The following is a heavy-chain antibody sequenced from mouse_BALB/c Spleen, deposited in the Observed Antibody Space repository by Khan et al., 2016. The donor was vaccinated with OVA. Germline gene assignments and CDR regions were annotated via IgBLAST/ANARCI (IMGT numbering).Heavy chain of an antibody. CDR2: ISDVGSYI. D-gene: IGHD2-13*01. CDR3: IRGYYGDPFAY. CDR1: GFTFSDYY. J-gene: IGHJ3*01. V-gene: IGHV5-4*02. Sequence: EVELVESEGGLVKPGGSLKLSCEASGFTFSDYYMYWVRQTPEKRLEWVATISDVGSYIYYLDNVKGRFTISRDNAKNNLYLQMNSLKSEDTAMYYCIRGYYGDPFAYWGHGTLVTVSA.